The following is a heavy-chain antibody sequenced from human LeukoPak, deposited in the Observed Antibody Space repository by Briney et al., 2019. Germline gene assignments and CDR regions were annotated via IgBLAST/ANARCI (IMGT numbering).Heavy chain of an antibody. D-gene: IGHD2-2*02. CDR3: ARGNGYCSSTSCYINWFDP. Sequence: SETLSLTCAVYGVSFSGYYWSWIRQPPGKGLEWNGEINHSGSTNYNPSLKSRVTISVDTSKNQFSLKLSSVTAADTAVYYCARGNGYCSSTSCYINWFDPWGQGTLVTVSS. J-gene: IGHJ5*02. CDR1: GVSFSGYY. V-gene: IGHV4-34*01. CDR2: INHSGST.